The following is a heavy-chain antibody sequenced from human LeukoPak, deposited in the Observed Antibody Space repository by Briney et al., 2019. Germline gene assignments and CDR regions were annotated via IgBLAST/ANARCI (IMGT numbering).Heavy chain of an antibody. D-gene: IGHD2-15*01. J-gene: IGHJ5*02. CDR2: ISTYNGNT. Sequence: ASVKVSCKASGYTFTSYGISWVRQAPGQGLEWMGWISTYNGNTNYAQKLQGRVTMTTDTSTSTAYMELRSLRSDDTAVYSCARGYCSGGGCYSGGVWLDPWGQGTLVTVSS. V-gene: IGHV1-18*01. CDR1: GYTFTSYG. CDR3: ARGYCSGGGCYSGGVWLDP.